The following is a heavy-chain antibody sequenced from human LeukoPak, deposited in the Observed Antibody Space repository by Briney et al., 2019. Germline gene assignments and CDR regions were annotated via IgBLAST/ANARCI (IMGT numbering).Heavy chain of an antibody. D-gene: IGHD6-13*01. Sequence: SETLSLTCTVSSGSISSSNYYWSWIRQPAGKGLEWIGRISTIGSTNYNPSLNSRVTISIDTSKNQFSLKLSSVTAADTAVYYCARVSSSWYQDWYFDLWGRGTLVTVSS. CDR3: ARVSSSWYQDWYFDL. CDR2: ISTIGST. CDR1: SGSISSSNYY. V-gene: IGHV4-61*02. J-gene: IGHJ2*01.